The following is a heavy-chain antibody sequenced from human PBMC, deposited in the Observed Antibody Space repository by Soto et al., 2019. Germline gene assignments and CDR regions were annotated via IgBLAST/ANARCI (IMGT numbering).Heavy chain of an antibody. CDR2: IHNSGTS. V-gene: IGHV4-59*01. CDR1: GDTSTSYY. Sequence: SETLSLTCTVSGDTSTSYYWGWIRQAPGKGLEWIGHIHNSGTSTHNPSLNGRVTISIDMSKKQFSLKLTSLTSADAAVYYCARDFYDSVGYTWFDSWSQGTLVTVSS. CDR3: ARDFYDSVGYTWFDS. J-gene: IGHJ5*01. D-gene: IGHD3-22*01.